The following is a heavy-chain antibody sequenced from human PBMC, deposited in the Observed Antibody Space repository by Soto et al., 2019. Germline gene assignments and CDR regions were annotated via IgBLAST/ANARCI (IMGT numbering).Heavy chain of an antibody. CDR2: INAGNGNT. D-gene: IGHD1-7*01. V-gene: IGHV1-3*01. CDR3: MAGTPPAKYYYGMDV. J-gene: IGHJ6*02. Sequence: ASVKVSCKASGYTFTSYAMHWVRQAPGQRLEWMGWINAGNGNTKYSQKFQGRVTITRDTSASTAYMELSSLRSEDTAVYYRMAGTPPAKYYYGMDVWGQGTTVTVSS. CDR1: GYTFTSYA.